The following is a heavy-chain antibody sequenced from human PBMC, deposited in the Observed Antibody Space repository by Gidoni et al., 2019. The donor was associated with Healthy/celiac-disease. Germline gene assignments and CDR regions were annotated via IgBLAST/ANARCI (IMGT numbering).Heavy chain of an antibody. CDR1: GGTFSSYA. J-gene: IGHJ4*02. CDR3: ASSPPEYYYDSSGYPFDY. Sequence: QVQLVQSGAEVKKPGSSVKVSCKASGGTFSSYAISWVRQAPGQGLEWRGGIIPIFGTANYAQKFQGRVTITADESTSTAYMELSSLRSEDTAVYYCASSPPEYYYDSSGYPFDYWGQGTLVTVSS. CDR2: IIPIFGTA. D-gene: IGHD3-22*01. V-gene: IGHV1-69*01.